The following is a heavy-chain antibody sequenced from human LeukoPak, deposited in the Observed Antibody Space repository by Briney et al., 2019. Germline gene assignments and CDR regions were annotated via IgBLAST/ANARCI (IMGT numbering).Heavy chain of an antibody. Sequence: GGSLRLSCAASGFTFSSYDMNWVRQAPGKGLERVSYIRSSGSTIYYADSVKGRVTISRDNAKNSLYLQMNSLRAEDTAMYYCARVYSPSGSYSVDYWGQGTLVTVSS. CDR2: IRSSGSTI. J-gene: IGHJ4*02. V-gene: IGHV3-48*01. CDR3: ARVYSPSGSYSVDY. D-gene: IGHD1-26*01. CDR1: GFTFSSYD.